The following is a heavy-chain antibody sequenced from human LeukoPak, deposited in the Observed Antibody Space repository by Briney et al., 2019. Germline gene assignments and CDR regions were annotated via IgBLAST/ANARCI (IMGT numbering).Heavy chain of an antibody. V-gene: IGHV1-69*13. J-gene: IGHJ4*02. CDR3: ASAITRGNENYFDY. CDR2: IIPIFGTA. Sequence: SVKVSCKASGGTFSIYAFSWVRQAPRPGLEWMGGIIPIFGTANYVQKFQGRVTITADEYTSTAYMELSSRISEDTAVYYCASAITRGNENYFDYWGQGTLVTVSS. D-gene: IGHD1-1*01. CDR1: GGTFSIYA.